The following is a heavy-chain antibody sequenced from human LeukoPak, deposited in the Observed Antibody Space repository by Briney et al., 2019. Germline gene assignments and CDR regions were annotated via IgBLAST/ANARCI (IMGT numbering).Heavy chain of an antibody. CDR3: AREPGSGYEEHFDY. J-gene: IGHJ4*02. V-gene: IGHV3-11*01. D-gene: IGHD5-12*01. Sequence: GGSLTLSCTASGFIFSNYYMSWIRQAPGKGLEWVSYISSSGSTMYYTDSVKGRFTISRDNAKDSLYLQMNSLRAEDTAVYYCAREPGSGYEEHFDYWGQGTLVTVSS. CDR2: ISSSGSTM. CDR1: GFIFSNYY.